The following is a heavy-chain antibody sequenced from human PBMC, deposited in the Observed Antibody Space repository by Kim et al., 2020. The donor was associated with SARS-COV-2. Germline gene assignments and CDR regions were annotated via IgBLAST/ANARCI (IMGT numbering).Heavy chain of an antibody. J-gene: IGHJ5*02. CDR2: ISSSSSYI. D-gene: IGHD2-2*01. Sequence: GGSLRLSCAASGFTFSSYSMNWVRQAPGKGLEWVSSISSSSSYIYYADSVKGRFTISRDNAKNSLYLQMNSLRAEDTAVYYCARSRIVVVPAAIASLDPWGQGTLVTVSS. CDR1: GFTFSSYS. V-gene: IGHV3-21*01. CDR3: ARSRIVVVPAAIASLDP.